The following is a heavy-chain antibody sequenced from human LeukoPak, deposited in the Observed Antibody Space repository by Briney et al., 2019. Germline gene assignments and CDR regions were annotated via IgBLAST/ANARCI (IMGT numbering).Heavy chain of an antibody. V-gene: IGHV4-34*01. CDR1: GGSISSYY. Sequence: SETLSLTCTVSGGSISSYYWSWIRQPPGKGLEWIGEINHSGSTNYNPSLKSRVTISVDTSKNQFSLKLSSVTAADTAVYYCASQYYYDSSGYRTFWGQGTLVTVSS. D-gene: IGHD3-22*01. CDR3: ASQYYYDSSGYRTF. CDR2: INHSGST. J-gene: IGHJ4*02.